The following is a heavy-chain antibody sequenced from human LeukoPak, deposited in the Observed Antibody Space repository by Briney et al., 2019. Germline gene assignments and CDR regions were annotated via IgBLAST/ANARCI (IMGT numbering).Heavy chain of an antibody. V-gene: IGHV1-46*01. J-gene: IGHJ4*02. Sequence: ASVKVSCKASGYTFTSYYMHWVRQAPGQGLEWMGIINPSGGSTSYAQKFQGRVTMTRDMSTSTVYMELSSLRSEDTAVYYCAREGAMTTVESPIDYWGQGTLVNVSS. CDR1: GYTFTSYY. CDR2: INPSGGST. CDR3: AREGAMTTVESPIDY. D-gene: IGHD4-23*01.